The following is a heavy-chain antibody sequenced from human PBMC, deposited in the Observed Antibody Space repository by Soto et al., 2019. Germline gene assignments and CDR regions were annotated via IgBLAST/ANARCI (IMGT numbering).Heavy chain of an antibody. D-gene: IGHD3-22*01. Sequence: PGGSLRLSCAASGFTFSSYGMHWVRQAPGKGLEWVAVILNDGSNKYYADSVKGRFTISRDNSKNTLYLQMNSLRAEDTAVFYCAKEWVYDSSGWSFDYWGQGTLVTVS. CDR1: GFTFSSYG. V-gene: IGHV3-30*18. J-gene: IGHJ4*02. CDR3: AKEWVYDSSGWSFDY. CDR2: ILNDGSNK.